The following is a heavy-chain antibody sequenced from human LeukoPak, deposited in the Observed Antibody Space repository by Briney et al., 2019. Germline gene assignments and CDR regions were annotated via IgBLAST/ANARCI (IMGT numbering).Heavy chain of an antibody. Sequence: PAGGSLRLSCAASGFTFSNYAMSWVRQAPGKGLEWVSGISGSGGSTYYADSVKGRFTISRDNSKNPLYLQMNSLRVEDTAVYYCAKESGDSTGYYYNYYYYYMDVWGKGTTVTVSS. D-gene: IGHD3-22*01. CDR2: ISGSGGST. J-gene: IGHJ6*03. CDR1: GFTFSNYA. V-gene: IGHV3-23*01. CDR3: AKESGDSTGYYYNYYYYYMDV.